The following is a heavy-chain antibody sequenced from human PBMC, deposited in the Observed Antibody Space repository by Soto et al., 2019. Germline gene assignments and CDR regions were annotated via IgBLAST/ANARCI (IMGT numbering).Heavy chain of an antibody. CDR1: GFTFSSYG. Sequence: QVQLVESGGGVAQPGRSLRLSCAASGFTFSSYGMHWVRQAPGKGLEWVAVISYDGSNKYYADSVKGRFTISRDNSKNTLYLQMNSLRAEDTAVYYYATNYGSGSYGVFDIWGQGTMVTGSS. V-gene: IGHV3-30*03. D-gene: IGHD3-10*01. CDR3: ATNYGSGSYGVFDI. CDR2: ISYDGSNK. J-gene: IGHJ3*02.